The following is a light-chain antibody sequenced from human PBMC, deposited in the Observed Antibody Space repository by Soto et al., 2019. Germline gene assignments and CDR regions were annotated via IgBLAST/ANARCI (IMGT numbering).Light chain of an antibody. CDR2: EVS. J-gene: IGLJ2*01. Sequence: QSALTQAPSASGSPGQSVTISCTGTSNDVGNYNYVSWYQQHPGKAPKVLISEVSKRPSGVPDRFSGSKSGNMASLTVSGLQAEDEADYYCSSYSGTNNLLIFGGGTKLTVL. CDR1: SNDVGNYNY. V-gene: IGLV2-8*01. CDR3: SSYSGTNNLLI.